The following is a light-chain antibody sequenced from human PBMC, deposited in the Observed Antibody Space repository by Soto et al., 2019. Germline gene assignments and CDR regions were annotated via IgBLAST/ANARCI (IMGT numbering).Light chain of an antibody. CDR2: EVN. V-gene: IGLV2-18*02. J-gene: IGLJ1*01. CDR3: TPYTSSNTFV. Sequence: QSALTQPPSVSGSPGQSVTISCTGTSSDVGSYDRVSWYQQPPGTAPKLMIYEVNNRPSGVPDRFSGSKSGNTASLTISGLQAEDEADYYCTPYTSSNTFVFGTGTKLTVL. CDR1: SSDVGSYDR.